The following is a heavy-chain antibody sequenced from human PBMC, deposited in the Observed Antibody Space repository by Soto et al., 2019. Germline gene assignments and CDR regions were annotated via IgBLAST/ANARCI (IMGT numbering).Heavy chain of an antibody. V-gene: IGHV3-30*18. CDR3: AKDLKNAWSELRFLEWLLFGLDY. Sequence: QVQLVESGGGVVQPGRSLRLSCAASGFTFSSYGMHWVRQAPGKGLEWVAVISYDASNKYYADSVKGRFTISRDNSKNTLYLQMNSLRAEDTAVYYCAKDLKNAWSELRFLEWLLFGLDYWGQGTLVTVSS. CDR1: GFTFSSYG. D-gene: IGHD3-3*01. J-gene: IGHJ4*02. CDR2: ISYDASNK.